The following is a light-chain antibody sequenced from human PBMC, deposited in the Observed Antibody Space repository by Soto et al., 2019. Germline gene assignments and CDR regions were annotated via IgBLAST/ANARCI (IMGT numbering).Light chain of an antibody. CDR2: DNN. Sequence: QSVLTQPPSVSVAPGQKVTISCSGSSSNIGNNYVSWYQQLPGTAPKLLIYDNNNRHSGIPDRFSVSKSGTSATLGITGPQTGDEADYDCGTWDSSLSDVVFGGGTQLTVL. J-gene: IGLJ2*01. CDR3: GTWDSSLSDVV. CDR1: SSNIGNNY. V-gene: IGLV1-51*01.